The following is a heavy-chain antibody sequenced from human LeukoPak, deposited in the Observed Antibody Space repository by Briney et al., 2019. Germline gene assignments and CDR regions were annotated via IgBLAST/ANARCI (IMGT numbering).Heavy chain of an antibody. D-gene: IGHD3-3*02. J-gene: IGHJ4*02. V-gene: IGHV3-7*01. Sequence: GGSLRLSCAASGFTFSSYWMNWVRQAPGKGLEWVASIKQDGSEKYYVDSVKGRFTISRDNARNSLYLQMRSLRADDTAVYYCARDGAFRIYDYWGQGSLVTVSS. CDR1: GFTFSSYW. CDR3: ARDGAFRIYDY. CDR2: IKQDGSEK.